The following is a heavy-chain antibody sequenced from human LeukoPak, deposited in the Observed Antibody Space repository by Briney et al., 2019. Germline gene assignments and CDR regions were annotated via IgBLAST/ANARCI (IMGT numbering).Heavy chain of an antibody. CDR2: ISLAGQT. Sequence: SETLSLTCGVSGGSISGTNWRRWVRQPPGQGLEWTGEISLAGQTNYNPSLNGRVTMSLDKSSNQLSLHLTSVTAADTATYFCSRESGPFCPFGYWGQGTLVIVSS. D-gene: IGHD1-26*01. CDR1: GGSISGTNW. CDR3: SRESGPFCPFGY. J-gene: IGHJ4*02. V-gene: IGHV4/OR15-8*02.